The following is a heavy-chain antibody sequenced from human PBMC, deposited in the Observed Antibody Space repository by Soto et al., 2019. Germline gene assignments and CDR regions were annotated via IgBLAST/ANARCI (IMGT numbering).Heavy chain of an antibody. Sequence: SETLSLTCTVSGGSISSGGHYWSWIRQHPGKGLEWIGYIYYSGSTYYNPSLKSRVTISVDTSKNQFSLKLSSVTAADTAVYYCARVSNDYGYYFDYWGQGTLVTVSS. CDR2: IYYSGST. J-gene: IGHJ4*02. V-gene: IGHV4-31*03. CDR3: ARVSNDYGYYFDY. CDR1: GGSISSGGHY. D-gene: IGHD4-17*01.